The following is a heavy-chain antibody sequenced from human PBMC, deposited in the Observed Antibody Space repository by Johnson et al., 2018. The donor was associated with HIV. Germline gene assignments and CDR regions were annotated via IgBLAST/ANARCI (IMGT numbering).Heavy chain of an antibody. J-gene: IGHJ3*02. CDR1: QFTFSGCY. Sequence: QVQLVESGGGLAKPAWSPRLSCAASQFTFSGCYMNCVRQAPGKGLEWVAVIPYDGSNKYYADSVKGRFTISRDNSKNTLYLQMNSLRAEDTAVYYCARPGGDYSAFDIWGQGTMVTVSS. V-gene: IGHV3-30-3*01. CDR2: IPYDGSNK. CDR3: ARPGGDYSAFDI. D-gene: IGHD4-17*01.